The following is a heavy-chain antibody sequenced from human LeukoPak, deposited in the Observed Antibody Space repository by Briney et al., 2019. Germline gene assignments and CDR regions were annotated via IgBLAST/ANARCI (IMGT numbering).Heavy chain of an antibody. CDR3: ARDRNYDHAFDI. V-gene: IGHV4-4*07. J-gene: IGHJ3*02. CDR2: IYTSGST. CDR1: GGSISTYY. Sequence: SETLSLTCTVSGGSISTYYWSWIRQPAGKGLEWIGRIYTSGSTNYNPSLKSRVTIAVDTSKNQLSMKLSSVTAADTAIYFCARDRNYDHAFDIRGQGTMVTVSS. D-gene: IGHD3-22*01.